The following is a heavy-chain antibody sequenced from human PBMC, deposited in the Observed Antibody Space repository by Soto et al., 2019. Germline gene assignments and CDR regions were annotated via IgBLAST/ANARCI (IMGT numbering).Heavy chain of an antibody. CDR2: LYSGGGT. Sequence: EVQLVESGGGLVQPGGSLRLSCAASGLSVSNNYIAWVRQAPGEGLEWVSVLYSGGGTHFADSVKGRVTISRANSKDTVYLQMNILRAGDTAVYYCARSEYSYGHFASWGQGTLVTVSS. V-gene: IGHV3-66*01. CDR3: ARSEYSYGHFAS. J-gene: IGHJ4*02. D-gene: IGHD5-18*01. CDR1: GLSVSNNY.